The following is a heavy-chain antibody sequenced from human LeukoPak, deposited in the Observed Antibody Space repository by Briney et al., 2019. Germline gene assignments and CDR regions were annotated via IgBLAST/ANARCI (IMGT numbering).Heavy chain of an antibody. J-gene: IGHJ6*04. CDR2: IYYSGST. CDR1: GGSISSYY. V-gene: IGHV4-59*01. Sequence: SETLSLTCTVSGGSISSYYWSWIRQPPGKGLEWIGYIYYSGSTNYNPSLKSRVTISVDTSKNQFSLKLSSVTAADTAVYYCARGAQLKSYGMDVWGEGTTVTVSS. CDR3: ARGAQLKSYGMDV. D-gene: IGHD3-10*01.